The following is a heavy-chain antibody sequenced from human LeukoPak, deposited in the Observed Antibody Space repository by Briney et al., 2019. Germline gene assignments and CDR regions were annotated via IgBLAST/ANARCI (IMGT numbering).Heavy chain of an antibody. CDR2: ISTSNRYI. CDR1: GFTFSPYS. J-gene: IGHJ3*02. D-gene: IGHD4-11*01. Sequence: PGGSLRLSCAASGFTFSPYSMNWVRQAPGKGREWVSSISTSNRYIDYADSVKGRFTISRDNANNSLHLQMNSLTAEDTAIYYCGRASLAVNDAFDIWGQGTMVTVSS. V-gene: IGHV3-21*01. CDR3: GRASLAVNDAFDI.